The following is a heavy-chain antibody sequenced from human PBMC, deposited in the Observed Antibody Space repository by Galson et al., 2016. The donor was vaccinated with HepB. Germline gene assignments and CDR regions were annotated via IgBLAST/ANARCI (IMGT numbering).Heavy chain of an antibody. V-gene: IGHV3-33*01. Sequence: SLRLSCAVSGFTLSGHALHWVRQAPGKGLEWVAIIWYDGSNKYYADSVKERFTIPRDTSKNTLYLQMNSLRVEDTAVYYCARDLGSSWRSGSFDFWGQGSLVTVSS. CDR1: GFTLSGHA. D-gene: IGHD6-13*01. CDR3: ARDLGSSWRSGSFDF. J-gene: IGHJ4*02. CDR2: IWYDGSNK.